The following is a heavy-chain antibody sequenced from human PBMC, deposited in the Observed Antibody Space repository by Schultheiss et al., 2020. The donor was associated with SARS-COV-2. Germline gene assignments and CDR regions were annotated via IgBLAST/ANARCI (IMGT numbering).Heavy chain of an antibody. CDR2: INPNSGGT. D-gene: IGHD3-10*01. V-gene: IGHV1-2*06. CDR1: GYTFTSYA. CDR3: ASGVVRGPGWFDP. Sequence: GESLKISCKASGYTFTSYAMHWVRQAPGQRLEWMGRINPNSGGTNYAQKFQGRVSMTRDTSISTAYMELSRLRSEDTAVYYCASGVVRGPGWFDPWGQGTLVTVSS. J-gene: IGHJ5*02.